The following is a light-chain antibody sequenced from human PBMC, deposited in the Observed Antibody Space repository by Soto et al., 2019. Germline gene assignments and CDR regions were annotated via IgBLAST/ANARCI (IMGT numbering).Light chain of an antibody. Sequence: DIQMTQSHATLAASGGDRVTITGRGSQTIRSWLAWYQQTPGKAPNLLIYDASTLERARPSRFSGTGSGTELPLTTDRLQPDDFATSSCQQYHTSSITLGQATRLEI. CDR2: DAS. V-gene: IGKV1-5*01. CDR3: QQYHTSSIT. CDR1: QTIRSW. J-gene: IGKJ5*01.